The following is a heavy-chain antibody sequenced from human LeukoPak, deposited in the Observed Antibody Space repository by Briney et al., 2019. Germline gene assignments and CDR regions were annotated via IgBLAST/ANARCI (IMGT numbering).Heavy chain of an antibody. CDR1: DDSAYSSGFY. CDR2: FNHGGNT. J-gene: IGHJ4*02. D-gene: IGHD2-21*01. CDR3: ATDRDLRWFYF. V-gene: IGHV4-39*07. Sequence: SKALSLTCTVSDDSAYSSGFYWGWIRQPPGKGLEWIGSFNHGGNTYYNPSLKSRVTISGDTYKKQFSLKLSSVTAADTAVYYCATDRDLRWFYFWGQGTLVTVSS.